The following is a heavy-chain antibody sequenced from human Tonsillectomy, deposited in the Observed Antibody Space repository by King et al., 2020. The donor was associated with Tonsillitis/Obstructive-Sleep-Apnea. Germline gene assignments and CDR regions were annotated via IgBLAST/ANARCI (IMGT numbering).Heavy chain of an antibody. Sequence: VQLQQWGAGLLKPSETLSLTCAVYGGSFSAYYWSWIRQPPGKGLEWFGEINHSGSTKYNPSLKSRVIISLDTSKNQFSLKLSSVTAADTAVYYCARGDLLTGYYASTDFDYWGQGTLVTVSS. V-gene: IGHV4-34*01. J-gene: IGHJ4*02. CDR3: ARGDLLTGYYASTDFDY. CDR2: INHSGST. CDR1: GGSFSAYY. D-gene: IGHD3-9*01.